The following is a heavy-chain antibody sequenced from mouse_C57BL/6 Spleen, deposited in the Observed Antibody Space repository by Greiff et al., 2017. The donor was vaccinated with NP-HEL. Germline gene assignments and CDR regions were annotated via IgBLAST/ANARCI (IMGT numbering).Heavy chain of an antibody. D-gene: IGHD3-2*02. Sequence: QVQLQQPGAELVKPGASVKLSCKASGYTFTSYWMHWVKQRPGQGLAWIGMIHPNSGSTNYNEKFKSKATLTVDKSSSTAYMQLSSLTSEDSAVYYCARGGRRTAQAYYFDYWGQGTTLTVSS. CDR3: ARGGRRTAQAYYFDY. J-gene: IGHJ2*01. CDR2: IHPNSGST. V-gene: IGHV1-64*01. CDR1: GYTFTSYW.